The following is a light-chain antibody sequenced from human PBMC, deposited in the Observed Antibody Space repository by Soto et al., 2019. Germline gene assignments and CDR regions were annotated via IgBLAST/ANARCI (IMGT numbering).Light chain of an antibody. CDR1: QSVSYY. V-gene: IGKV3-15*01. CDR3: QQNKYWPGT. CDR2: DAS. J-gene: IGKJ1*01. Sequence: EILMTQSPATLSVSPGERVTFSCRASQSVSYYLAWYQQKPGQAPSLLIYDASTRATGIPVRFSGSGSGTEFTLTILSLQSEDFGVYYCQQNKYWPGTFGHGNKVEIK.